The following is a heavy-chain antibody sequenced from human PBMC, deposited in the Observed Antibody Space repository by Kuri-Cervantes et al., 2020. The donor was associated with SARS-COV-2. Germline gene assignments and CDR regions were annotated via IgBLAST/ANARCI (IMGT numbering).Heavy chain of an antibody. CDR2: IYSGGST. V-gene: IGHV3-53*01. CDR1: GFTVSSNY. J-gene: IGHJ6*02. CDR3: ARGRVYSYGFGYGMDV. D-gene: IGHD5-18*01. Sequence: GGSLRLSCAASGFTVSSNYMSWVRQAPGKGREGVSVIYSGGSTYYADTVKGRFTISRDNSKTMLYLQMNSLRAEDTAVYYCARGRVYSYGFGYGMDVWGQGTTVTVSS.